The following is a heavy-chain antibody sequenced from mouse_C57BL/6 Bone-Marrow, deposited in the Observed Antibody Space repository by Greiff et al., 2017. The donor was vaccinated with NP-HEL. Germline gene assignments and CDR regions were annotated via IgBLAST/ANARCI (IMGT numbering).Heavy chain of an antibody. J-gene: IGHJ2*01. Sequence: QVQLQQPGAELVKPGASVKLSCQASGYTFTSYWMHWVKQRPGQGLEWIGMIHPNSGSTNYNEKFTSKATLTVDKSSSTAYMQLSSLTSEDSAVYYCARMGGEPFDYWGQGTTLTVSS. CDR1: GYTFTSYW. V-gene: IGHV1-64*01. CDR2: IHPNSGST. D-gene: IGHD6-1*01. CDR3: ARMGGEPFDY.